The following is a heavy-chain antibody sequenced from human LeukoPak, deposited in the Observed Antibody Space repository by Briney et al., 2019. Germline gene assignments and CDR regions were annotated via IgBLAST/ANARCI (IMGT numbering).Heavy chain of an antibody. CDR2: ISSSSSYI. V-gene: IGHV3-21*01. J-gene: IGHJ3*02. D-gene: IGHD2-21*01. Sequence: GSLRLSCAASGFTFSSYSMNWVRQAPGKGLEWVSSISSSSSYIYYADSVKGRFTISRDNAKNSLYLQMNSLRAEDTAVYYCARESLWPLIAFDIWGQGTMVTVSS. CDR3: ARESLWPLIAFDI. CDR1: GFTFSSYS.